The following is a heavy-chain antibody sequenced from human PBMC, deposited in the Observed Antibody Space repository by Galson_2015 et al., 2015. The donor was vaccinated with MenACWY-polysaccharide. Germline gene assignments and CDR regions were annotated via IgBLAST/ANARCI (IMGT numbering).Heavy chain of an antibody. J-gene: IGHJ6*02. Sequence: VRQAPGKGLEWLAVISYDETSQYYAGSVKGRFTISRDNSKNTLYLQMNSLRAEDTAVFYCARAYCARITCYGMDVWGQGTTVVVSS. CDR2: ISYDETSQ. D-gene: IGHD4/OR15-4a*01. CDR3: ARAYCARITCYGMDV. V-gene: IGHV3-30*03.